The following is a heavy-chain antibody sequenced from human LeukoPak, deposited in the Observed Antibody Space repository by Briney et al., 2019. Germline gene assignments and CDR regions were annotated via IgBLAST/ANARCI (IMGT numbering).Heavy chain of an antibody. Sequence: GESLKISCKGSAYSFNNYWIGWVRQMPGKGLEWMGIIYTDDSDTRYSPSFQGQVTISADKSIGTAYLQWSSLKASDTAMYYCARAPSSWELQDWGQGTLVTVSS. CDR2: IYTDDSDT. D-gene: IGHD1-26*01. V-gene: IGHV5-51*01. J-gene: IGHJ4*02. CDR3: ARAPSSWELQD. CDR1: AYSFNNYW.